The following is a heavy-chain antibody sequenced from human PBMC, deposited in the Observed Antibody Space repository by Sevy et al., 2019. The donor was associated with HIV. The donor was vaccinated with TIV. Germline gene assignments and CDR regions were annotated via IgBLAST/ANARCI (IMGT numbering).Heavy chain of an antibody. Sequence: GGSLRLSCIASGFTFTDYVMNWVRQAPGRGLEWVSSIGGSGGSTHYADSVKGRFTISRDNSKNMLYLQMNSLRAEDTAVYYCATDRISDWFFDSWGQGTLVTVSS. V-gene: IGHV3-23*01. J-gene: IGHJ4*02. CDR2: IGGSGGST. CDR1: GFTFTDYV. CDR3: ATDRISDWFFDS. D-gene: IGHD3-9*01.